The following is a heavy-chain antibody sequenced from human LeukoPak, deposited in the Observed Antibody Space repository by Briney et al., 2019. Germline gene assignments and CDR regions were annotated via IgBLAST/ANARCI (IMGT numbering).Heavy chain of an antibody. D-gene: IGHD3-9*01. CDR2: ISWNSGRR. V-gene: IGHV3-9*03. CDR1: GFTFDDYA. Sequence: GGSLRLSCVGSGFTFDDYAMHWVRQAPGKGLEWFSGISWNSGRRGCADSVKGRFTISRDNAKTSLYLQMNSLRAEDMALYYCAKGTEYDILTPIDYWGQGTLVTVSS. J-gene: IGHJ4*02. CDR3: AKGTEYDILTPIDY.